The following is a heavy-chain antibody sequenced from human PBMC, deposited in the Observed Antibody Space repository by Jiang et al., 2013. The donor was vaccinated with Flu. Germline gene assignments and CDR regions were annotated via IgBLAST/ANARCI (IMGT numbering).Heavy chain of an antibody. Sequence: AQKFQGRVTITADESTSTAYMELSSLRSEDTAVYYCAREAPESNAFDIWGQGTMVTVSS. CDR3: AREAPESNAFDI. V-gene: IGHV1-69*01. J-gene: IGHJ3*02.